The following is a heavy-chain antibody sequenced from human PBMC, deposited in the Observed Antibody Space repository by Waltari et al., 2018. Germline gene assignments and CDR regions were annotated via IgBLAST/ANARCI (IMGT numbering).Heavy chain of an antibody. J-gene: IGHJ6*02. V-gene: IGHV1-3*01. CDR1: GYTFTSYA. Sequence: QVQLVQSGAEVKKPGASVKVSCKASGYTFTSYAMHWVRQAPGHRLEGMGWINAGNGNTKYSQKFQGRVTITRDTSASTAYMELSSLRSEDTAVYYCARGGNIVVVPATNGNYYYGMDVWGQGTTVTVSS. CDR3: ARGGNIVVVPATNGNYYYGMDV. CDR2: INAGNGNT. D-gene: IGHD2-2*01.